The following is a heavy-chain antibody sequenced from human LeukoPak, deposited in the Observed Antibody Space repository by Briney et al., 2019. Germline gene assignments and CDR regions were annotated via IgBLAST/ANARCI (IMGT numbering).Heavy chain of an antibody. CDR1: GFTFSSYP. J-gene: IGHJ4*01. CDR3: ARGFLDFDF. CDR2: IWYGGTDT. V-gene: IGHV3-33*08. Sequence: PGRSLRLSCAASGFTFSSYPMHWVRQAPGKGLEWVALIWYGGTDTYYADAVKGRFTISRDDSKNTVYLQMNSLRAEDTAFYYCARGFLDFDFWGHGTLVTVSS. D-gene: IGHD3-3*01.